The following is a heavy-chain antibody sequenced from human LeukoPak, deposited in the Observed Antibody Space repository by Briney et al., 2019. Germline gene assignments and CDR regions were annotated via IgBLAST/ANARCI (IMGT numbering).Heavy chain of an antibody. CDR1: GYTFTGYY. D-gene: IGHD6-19*01. J-gene: IGHJ6*02. V-gene: IGHV1-2*04. CDR3: ARERSGWHYYYGMDV. CDR2: INPNSGGT. Sequence: ASVKVSCKASGYTFTGYYMHWVRQAPGQGLEWMGWINPNSGGTNYAQKFQGWVTMTRDTSISTAYMELSRLRSDDTAVYYCARERSGWHYYYGMDVWGQGTTVTVSS.